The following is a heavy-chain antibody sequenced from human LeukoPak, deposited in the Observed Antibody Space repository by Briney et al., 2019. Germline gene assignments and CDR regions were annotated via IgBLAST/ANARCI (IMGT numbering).Heavy chain of an antibody. J-gene: IGHJ4*02. CDR3: ARGGRGARPRRVWDY. Sequence: SETLSLTCAVSGGSISSRNWWSWVRQPPGKGLEWIGEIYHSGSTNYNPSLKSRVTISVDTSKNQFSLKLSSVTAADTAVYYCARGGRGARPRRVWDYWGQGTLVTVSS. D-gene: IGHD1-26*01. V-gene: IGHV4-4*02. CDR1: GGSISSRNW. CDR2: IYHSGST.